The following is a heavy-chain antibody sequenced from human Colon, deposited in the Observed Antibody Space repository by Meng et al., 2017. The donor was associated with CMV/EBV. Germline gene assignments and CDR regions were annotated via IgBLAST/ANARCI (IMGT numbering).Heavy chain of an antibody. V-gene: IGHV3-15*01. D-gene: IGHD1-26*01. Sequence: ASGFMISIAWMNWVRHATGKALDWVGHVKSGGGTTEYAPPVKGRFTISRDDSRYTLYLQMNVVKTEDTAVYYCAADVPGRGVGEIDYWGQGTLVTVSS. CDR1: GFMISIAW. J-gene: IGHJ4*02. CDR3: AADVPGRGVGEIDY. CDR2: VKSGGGTT.